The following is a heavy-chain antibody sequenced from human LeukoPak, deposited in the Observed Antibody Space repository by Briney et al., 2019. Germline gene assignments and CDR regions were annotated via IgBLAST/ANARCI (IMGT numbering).Heavy chain of an antibody. Sequence: SETLSLTCTVSGGSISSYYWSWIRQPPGKGLEWIGYIYYSGSTNYNPSLKSRVTISVDTSKNQFSLKLSSVTAADTAVYYCARGGEYSSSWHYYYYYYGIDVWGQGTTVTVSS. D-gene: IGHD6-13*01. J-gene: IGHJ6*02. V-gene: IGHV4-59*01. CDR3: ARGGEYSSSWHYYYYYYGIDV. CDR2: IYYSGST. CDR1: GGSISSYY.